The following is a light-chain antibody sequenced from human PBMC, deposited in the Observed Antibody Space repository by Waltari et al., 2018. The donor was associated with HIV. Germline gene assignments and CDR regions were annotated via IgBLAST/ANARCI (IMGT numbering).Light chain of an antibody. CDR3: QVWDSSSHHWV. CDR2: HDC. Sequence: SYVLTQPPSVSVAPGQTARITCGGNNHGSKSVHWYRQKPGQAPVVVVYHDCGRPSGIPERFSGSNSGNTATLTLSRVEAGDEADYYCQVWDSSSHHWVFGGGTKLTVL. J-gene: IGLJ3*02. V-gene: IGLV3-21*02. CDR1: NHGSKS.